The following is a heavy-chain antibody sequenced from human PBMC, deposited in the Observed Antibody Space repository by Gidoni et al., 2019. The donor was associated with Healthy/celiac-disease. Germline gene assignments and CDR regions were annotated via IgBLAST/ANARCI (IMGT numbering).Heavy chain of an antibody. J-gene: IGHJ6*02. CDR3: ARWFGELLSGTFYYYYYGMDV. D-gene: IGHD3-10*01. Sequence: EVQLVESGGGLVQPGGSLRLSCAASGFTFSSYWMSWVRQAPGKGLEWVANIKKDESEKYYVDAVKGRFTISRDNAKNSLYLQMNSLRAEDTAVYYCARWFGELLSGTFYYYYYGMDVWGQGTTVTVSS. CDR1: GFTFSSYW. CDR2: IKKDESEK. V-gene: IGHV3-7*01.